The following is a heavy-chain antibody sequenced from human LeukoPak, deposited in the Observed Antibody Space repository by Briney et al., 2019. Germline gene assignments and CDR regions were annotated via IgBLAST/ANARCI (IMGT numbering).Heavy chain of an antibody. V-gene: IGHV3-48*03. CDR1: GFAFSSYA. D-gene: IGHD1-26*01. Sequence: PGGSLRLSCAASGFAFSSYAMSWVRQAPGKGLEWVSYISSSGSTIYYADSVKGRFAISRDNAKNSLYLQMNSLRAEDRAVYYCARVSGGSYYPYYFDYWGQGTLVTVSS. CDR2: ISSSGSTI. J-gene: IGHJ4*02. CDR3: ARVSGGSYYPYYFDY.